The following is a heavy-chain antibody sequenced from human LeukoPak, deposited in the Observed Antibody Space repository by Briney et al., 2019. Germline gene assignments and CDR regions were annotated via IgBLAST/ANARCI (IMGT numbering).Heavy chain of an antibody. Sequence: PSETLSLTCAVYGGSFSGYYWSWIRQPPGKGLEWIGEINHSGSTNYNPSLKSRVTISVDTSKNQFSLKLSSVTAADTAVYYCARGITRSSGWYYGWFDPWGQGTLVTVSS. D-gene: IGHD6-19*01. CDR3: ARGITRSSGWYYGWFDP. CDR1: GGSFSGYY. V-gene: IGHV4-34*01. J-gene: IGHJ5*02. CDR2: INHSGST.